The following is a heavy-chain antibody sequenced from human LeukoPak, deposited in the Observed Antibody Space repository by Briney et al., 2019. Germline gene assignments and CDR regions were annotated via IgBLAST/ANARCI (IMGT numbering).Heavy chain of an antibody. Sequence: PSDTLSLTCTVSGGSISSGGYYWSWIRQHPGKGLEWIGYIYYSGSTYYNPSLKSRVTISVDTSKNQFSLKLSSVTAADPAVYYCARVVIYYYYYYMDVWGKGTTVTVSS. V-gene: IGHV4-31*03. J-gene: IGHJ6*03. CDR1: GGSISSGGYY. D-gene: IGHD3-22*01. CDR3: ARVVIYYYYYYMDV. CDR2: IYYSGST.